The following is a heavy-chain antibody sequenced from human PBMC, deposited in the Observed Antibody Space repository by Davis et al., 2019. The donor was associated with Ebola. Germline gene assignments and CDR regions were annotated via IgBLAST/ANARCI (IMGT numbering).Heavy chain of an antibody. J-gene: IGHJ6*02. CDR1: GFTFSSYW. D-gene: IGHD3-3*01. CDR2: INSDGSST. CDR3: AREVVSFGVVIRRTHCGMDV. Sequence: GESLKISCAASGFTFSSYWMHWVRQAPGKGLVWVSRINSDGSSTSYADSVKGRFTISRDNAKNTLYLQMNSLRAEDTAVYYCAREVVSFGVVIRRTHCGMDVWGQGTTVTVSS. V-gene: IGHV3-74*01.